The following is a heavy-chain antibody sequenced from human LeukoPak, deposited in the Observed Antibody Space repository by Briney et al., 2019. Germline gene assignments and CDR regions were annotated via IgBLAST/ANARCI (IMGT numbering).Heavy chain of an antibody. CDR1: GFTVSSNY. Sequence: GGSLRLSCAASGFTVSSNYMSWVRQAPGKGLEWVSVIYSGGSTYYADSVKGRFTISRDNSKNTLYLQMNSLRAEDTAVYYCASYYDFWSGYYLLDAFDIWGQGTMVTVSS. V-gene: IGHV3-53*01. CDR2: IYSGGST. J-gene: IGHJ3*02. D-gene: IGHD3-3*01. CDR3: ASYYDFWSGYYLLDAFDI.